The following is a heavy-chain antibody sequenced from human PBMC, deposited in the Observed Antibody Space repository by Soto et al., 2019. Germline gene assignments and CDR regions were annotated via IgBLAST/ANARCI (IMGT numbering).Heavy chain of an antibody. CDR2: INAGNGNT. CDR1: GYTFTSYA. Sequence: GASVKVSCKASGYTFTSYAMHWVRQAPGQRLEWMGWINAGNGNTKYSQKFQGRVTITRDTSASTAYMELSSLRSEDTAVYYCARARVVVVPAAMSSYWGQGTLVTVSS. J-gene: IGHJ4*02. CDR3: ARARVVVVPAAMSSY. D-gene: IGHD2-2*01. V-gene: IGHV1-3*01.